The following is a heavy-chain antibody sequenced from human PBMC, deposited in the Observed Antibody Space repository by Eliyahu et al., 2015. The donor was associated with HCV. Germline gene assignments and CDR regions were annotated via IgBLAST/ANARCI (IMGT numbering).Heavy chain of an antibody. J-gene: IGHJ6*02. D-gene: IGHD3-3*01. V-gene: IGHV3-21*06. CDR3: ARDDQFTVSGTRYSFGMDV. CDR2: ISGGNFDM. Sequence: EVQRLESGGYLVKPGGSLRLSCESVSPYSMNWVRQAPGKGLEWVSAISGGNFDMYYADSVKGRFTISRDNGKNVAYLQMNSLRVEDTAVYYCARDDQFTVSGTRYSFGMDVWRQVTTVTVSS. CDR1: VSPYS.